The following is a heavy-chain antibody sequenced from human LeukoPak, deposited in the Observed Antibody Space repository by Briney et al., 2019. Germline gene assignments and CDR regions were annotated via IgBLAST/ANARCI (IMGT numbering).Heavy chain of an antibody. CDR2: IYYSGST. CDR3: ARQGYSGYRPIDY. V-gene: IGHV4-59*08. J-gene: IGHJ4*02. Sequence: SETLSLTCTVSGGSISSYYWSWIRQPPGKGLEWIGYIYYSGSTNYNPSPKSRVTISVDTSKNQFSLKLSSVTAADTAVYYCARQGYSGYRPIDYWGQGTLVTVSS. CDR1: GGSISSYY. D-gene: IGHD5-12*01.